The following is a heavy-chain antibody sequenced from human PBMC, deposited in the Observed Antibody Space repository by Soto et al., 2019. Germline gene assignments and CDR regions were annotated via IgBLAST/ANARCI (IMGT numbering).Heavy chain of an antibody. CDR1: GYTFTGYY. CDR2: VNPNSGGT. V-gene: IGHV1-2*04. Sequence: ASVKVSCKASGYTFTGYYMHWVRQAPGQGLEWMGWVNPNSGGTNYAQKFQGWVTMTRDTSISTAYMELSRLRSDDTAVYYCARGLSLVVAANYYYGMDVWGQGTTVTVSS. CDR3: ARGLSLVVAANYYYGMDV. D-gene: IGHD2-15*01. J-gene: IGHJ6*02.